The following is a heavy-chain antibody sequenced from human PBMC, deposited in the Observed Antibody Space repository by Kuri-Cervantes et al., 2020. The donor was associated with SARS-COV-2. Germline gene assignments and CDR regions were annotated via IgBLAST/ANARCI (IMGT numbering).Heavy chain of an antibody. J-gene: IGHJ3*01. CDR2: IWYDGSNK. Sequence: LSLTCAASGFTFSSYGMHWVRQAPGKGLEWVAVIWYDGSNKYYADSVKGRFTISRNNSENTLYLQMNSLRSDDTAVYYCAATLELLPDDGFDVWGHGTLVTVSS. CDR1: GFTFSSYG. D-gene: IGHD1-7*01. V-gene: IGHV3-33*08. CDR3: AATLELLPDDGFDV.